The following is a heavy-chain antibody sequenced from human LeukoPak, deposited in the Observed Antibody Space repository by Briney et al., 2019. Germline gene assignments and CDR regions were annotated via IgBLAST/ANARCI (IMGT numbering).Heavy chain of an antibody. V-gene: IGHV3-30*18. CDR3: AKEMTADY. CDR2: ISYDGSNK. J-gene: IGHJ4*02. CDR1: GFTFSSYG. Sequence: PGGSLRLSCAASGFTFSSYGMHWVRQAPGKGLEWVAVISYDGSNKYYADSVKGRFTISRDNSKNTLYLQMNSLRAEDTAVYYCAKEMTADYWGQGTLVTVSS.